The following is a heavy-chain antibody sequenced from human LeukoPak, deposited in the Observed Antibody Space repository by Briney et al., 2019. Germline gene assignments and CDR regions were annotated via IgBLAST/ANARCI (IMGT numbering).Heavy chain of an antibody. Sequence: GGSLRLSCAASEFTFSSYPMSWVRQAPGKGLEWVANIKQDGSQKYYVHSVKGRFTISRDNAKNSLYLQMNSLRAEDTAVYYCAREKSGSNAAFDYWGQGTLVTVSS. D-gene: IGHD1-26*01. CDR1: EFTFSSYP. V-gene: IGHV3-7*01. CDR3: AREKSGSNAAFDY. J-gene: IGHJ4*02. CDR2: IKQDGSQK.